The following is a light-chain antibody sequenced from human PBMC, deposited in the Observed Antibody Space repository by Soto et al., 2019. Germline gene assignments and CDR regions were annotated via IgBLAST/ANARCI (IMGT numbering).Light chain of an antibody. CDR2: DAS. CDR3: QQRSNWGHT. J-gene: IGKJ4*01. CDR1: QSVSSY. V-gene: IGKV3-11*01. Sequence: EIVLTQSPATLSFSPGERATLSCRASQSVSSYLAWYQQKPCQAPRLLIYDASNRATGIPARFNASGSGTDFTLTISSLEPEDFTVYYCQQRSNWGHTFGGGTKVEIK.